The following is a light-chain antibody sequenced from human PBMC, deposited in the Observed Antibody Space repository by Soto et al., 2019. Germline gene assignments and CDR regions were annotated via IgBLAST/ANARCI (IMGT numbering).Light chain of an antibody. J-gene: IGKJ1*01. CDR1: QSVSSGY. CDR3: QQCGGSSRT. V-gene: IGKV3-20*01. CDR2: GAS. Sequence: EIVLTQSPGTLSLSPGERATLSCRASQSVSSGYLAWYQQKPGQAPRLLIYGASSRATGIPDRFSGSGSGTDFTLSISRLEPEDFAVYYCQQCGGSSRTFGQGTKVEI.